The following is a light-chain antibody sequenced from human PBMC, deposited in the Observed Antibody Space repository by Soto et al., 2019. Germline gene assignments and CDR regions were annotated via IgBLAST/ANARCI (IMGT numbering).Light chain of an antibody. CDR3: QHNSETTPAWT. J-gene: IGKJ1*01. CDR2: AAT. V-gene: IGKV1-39*01. Sequence: DIQMTQSPSSVSASVGDRLTITCRASQNIFTYLNWYQQKPGNAPKLLIYAATTLQRGVPSRFSGSGSGTDFTLTISSLQSEDFGTYYCQHNSETTPAWTFGQGTKVELK. CDR1: QNIFTY.